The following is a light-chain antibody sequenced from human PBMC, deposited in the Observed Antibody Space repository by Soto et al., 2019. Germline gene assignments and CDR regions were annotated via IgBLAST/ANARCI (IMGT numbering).Light chain of an antibody. CDR3: SSYTSSSTPCV. J-gene: IGLJ1*01. CDR2: DVS. Sequence: QAVVTQPASVSGSPGQSITISCTGTSSDVGGYNYVSWYQQHPGKAPKLMIYDVSNRPSGVSNRFSGSKSGNTASLTISGLQAEDEADYYCSSYTSSSTPCVFGTGTKVTVL. V-gene: IGLV2-14*01. CDR1: SSDVGGYNY.